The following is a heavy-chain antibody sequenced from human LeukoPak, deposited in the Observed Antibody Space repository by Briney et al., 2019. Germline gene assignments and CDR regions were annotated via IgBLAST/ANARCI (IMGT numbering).Heavy chain of an antibody. CDR2: INPNSGGT. Sequence: GASVKVSCKASGYTFTGYYMHWVRQAPGQVLEWMGWINPNSGGTNYAQKFQGRVTMTRDTSISTAYMELSRLRSDETAVYYCARDLAYYYDSSGYYRANWFDPWGQGTLVTVSS. CDR1: GYTFTGYY. V-gene: IGHV1-2*02. D-gene: IGHD3-22*01. J-gene: IGHJ5*02. CDR3: ARDLAYYYDSSGYYRANWFDP.